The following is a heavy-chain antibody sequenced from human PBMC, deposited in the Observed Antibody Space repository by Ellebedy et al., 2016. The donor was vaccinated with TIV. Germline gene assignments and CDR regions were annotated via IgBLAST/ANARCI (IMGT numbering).Heavy chain of an antibody. V-gene: IGHV4-39*07. CDR3: ARWFGELLYVRWFDP. CDR1: GDSMSRSSYY. J-gene: IGHJ5*02. D-gene: IGHD3-10*01. CDR2: IYYSGST. Sequence: SETLSLTCTVSGDSMSRSSYYWAWIRQPPGKGLAWIGSIYYSGSTKYNPSLNSRVTISVDTSKNQFSLNLSSGTAADTAVYYCARWFGELLYVRWFDPWGQGTLVTVSS.